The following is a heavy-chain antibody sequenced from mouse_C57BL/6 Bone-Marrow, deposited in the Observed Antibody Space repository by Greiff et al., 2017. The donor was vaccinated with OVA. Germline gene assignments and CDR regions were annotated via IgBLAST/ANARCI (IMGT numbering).Heavy chain of an antibody. D-gene: IGHD2-10*01. Sequence: VQGVESGPGLVAPSQSLSITCTVSGFSLTSYGVDWVRQSPGKGLAWLGVIWGVGSTNYNSALKSRLSLSKDNYKSQVFLKMNSLQTDDTAMYYCASYYEDSMDYWGQGTSVTVSS. V-gene: IGHV2-6*01. CDR1: GFSLTSYG. CDR2: IWGVGST. J-gene: IGHJ4*01. CDR3: ASYYEDSMDY.